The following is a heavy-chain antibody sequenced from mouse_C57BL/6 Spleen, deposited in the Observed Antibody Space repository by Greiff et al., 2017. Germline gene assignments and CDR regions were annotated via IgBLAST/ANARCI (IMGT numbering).Heavy chain of an antibody. CDR2: IDPETGGT. CDR3: TRSIRQLRLDGFFDY. V-gene: IGHV1-15*01. CDR1: GYTFTDYA. Sequence: QVQLQQSGAELVRPGASVTLSCKASGYTFTDYAMHWVKQPPVHGLEWIGAIDPETGGTAYNQKFKGKAILTADKSSSTSYMELRSLTSEDSAVYYCTRSIRQLRLDGFFDYWGQGTTLTVSS. J-gene: IGHJ2*01. D-gene: IGHD3-2*02.